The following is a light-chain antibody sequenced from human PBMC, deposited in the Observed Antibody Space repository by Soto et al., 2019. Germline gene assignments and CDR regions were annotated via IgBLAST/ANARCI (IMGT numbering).Light chain of an antibody. V-gene: IGKV1-5*03. CDR1: QNIGRY. CDR3: LQYNGFTRT. J-gene: IGKJ1*01. Sequence: DIQMTQSPSTLSASIGDRVIITCRASQNIGRYLVWYQQKPGEAPKFLIYAASSLERGVPSRFSGGRSETEFTLTISGLQPDDFATYYCLQYNGFTRTFGQGTKV. CDR2: AAS.